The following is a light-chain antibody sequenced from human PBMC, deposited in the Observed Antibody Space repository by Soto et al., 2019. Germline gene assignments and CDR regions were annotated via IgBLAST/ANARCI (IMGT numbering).Light chain of an antibody. J-gene: IGLJ2*01. CDR2: GNS. V-gene: IGLV1-40*01. Sequence: QSVLTQPPSVSGAPGQRVTISCTGSSSNIGARYDVHWYQQVPGTAPKLLIYGNSNRPSGVPDRFSGSKSGTSASLAITGLQAEDEADYYCQSFDGTLSGYVVFGGGTKLTVL. CDR1: SSNIGARYD. CDR3: QSFDGTLSGYVV.